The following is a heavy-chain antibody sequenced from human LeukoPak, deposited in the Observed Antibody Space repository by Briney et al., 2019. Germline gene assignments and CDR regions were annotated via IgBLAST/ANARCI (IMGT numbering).Heavy chain of an antibody. CDR3: ARAVRGVIITKGYFQH. Sequence: PGGSLRLSCAASGFTVSSNYMSWVRQAPGKGLEWVSVIYSGGSTYYADSVKGRFTTARDNSKNTLYLQMNSLRAEDTAVYYCARAVRGVIITKGYFQHWGQGTLVTVSS. J-gene: IGHJ1*01. V-gene: IGHV3-66*01. CDR2: IYSGGST. D-gene: IGHD3-10*01. CDR1: GFTVSSNY.